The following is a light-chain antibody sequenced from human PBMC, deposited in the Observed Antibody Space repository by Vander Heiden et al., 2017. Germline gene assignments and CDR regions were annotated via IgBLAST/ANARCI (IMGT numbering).Light chain of an antibody. J-gene: IGKJ1*01. CDR1: QSISSW. CDR3: QQYNSYLWT. V-gene: IGKV1-5*01. CDR2: DAS. Sequence: IHIIQSPSTLSASVGDRVTITCRASQSISSWLAWYQQKPGKAPKLLIYDASSLESGVPSRFSGSGSGTEFTLTISSLQPDDFATYYCQQYNSYLWTFGQGTKVEIK.